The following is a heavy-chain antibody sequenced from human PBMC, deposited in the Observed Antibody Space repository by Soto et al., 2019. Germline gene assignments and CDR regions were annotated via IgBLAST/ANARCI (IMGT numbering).Heavy chain of an antibody. CDR3: AGDTGGIVVVVAATYFDY. J-gene: IGHJ4*02. CDR1: GYTFTSYG. CDR2: ISAYNGNT. V-gene: IGHV1-18*01. D-gene: IGHD2-15*01. Sequence: QVQLVQSGAEVKKPGASVKVSCKASGYTFTSYGISWVRQAPGQGLEWMGWISAYNGNTNYAQKLQGRVTMTTDTSTSTAYMELRSLRSDDTAVYYCAGDTGGIVVVVAATYFDYWGQGTLVTVSS.